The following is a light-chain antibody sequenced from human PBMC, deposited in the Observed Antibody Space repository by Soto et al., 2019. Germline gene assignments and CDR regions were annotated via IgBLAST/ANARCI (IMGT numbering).Light chain of an antibody. CDR1: QSVSRY. J-gene: IGKJ4*01. V-gene: IGKV3-20*01. CDR3: QHYGISLT. Sequence: IVLTQSPGTLSLSPGERATLSCRASQSVSRYLAWYQQKAGQAPRILIYGASSRATGIPDRFSGSGSGTDFTLTISRLEPEDFAVYYCQHYGISLTFGGGTKVEIK. CDR2: GAS.